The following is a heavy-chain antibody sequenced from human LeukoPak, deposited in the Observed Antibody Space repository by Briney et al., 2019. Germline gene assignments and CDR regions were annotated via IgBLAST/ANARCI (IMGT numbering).Heavy chain of an antibody. CDR3: ARGRPHGNDY. V-gene: IGHV3-74*01. CDR1: GFTFSSYW. J-gene: IGHJ4*02. Sequence: PGGSLRLSCAASGFTFSSYWMNGVRQAPGKGLVWVSRIASDGSSTTYADSVKGRFSISRDNAKNTQYLQMNSLRVEDTAVYYCARGRPHGNDYWGQGTLVTVSS. CDR2: IASDGSST. D-gene: IGHD4-23*01.